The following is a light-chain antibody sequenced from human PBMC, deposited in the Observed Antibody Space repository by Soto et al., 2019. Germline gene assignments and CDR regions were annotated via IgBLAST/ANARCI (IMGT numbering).Light chain of an antibody. V-gene: IGLV3-21*04. CDR2: YDS. J-gene: IGLJ2*01. Sequence: SYELTQPPSVSVAPGKTARITCGGNNIGSKSVHWYQKKPGQAPVLVIYYDSDRPSGIPERFSGSNSGNTATLTISRVEAGDEAEYYCQVWDSSSDHGIFGGGTKVTVL. CDR1: NIGSKS. CDR3: QVWDSSSDHGI.